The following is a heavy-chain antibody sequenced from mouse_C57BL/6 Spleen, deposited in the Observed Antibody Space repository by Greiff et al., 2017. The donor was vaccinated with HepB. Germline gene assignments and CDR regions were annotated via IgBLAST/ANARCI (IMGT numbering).Heavy chain of an antibody. V-gene: IGHV3-6*01. CDR3: AGGTTVVGYFDY. CDR1: GYSITSGYY. J-gene: IGHJ2*01. CDR2: ISYDGSN. D-gene: IGHD1-1*01. Sequence: EVQLVESGPGLVKPSQSLSLTCSVTGYSITSGYYWNWIRQFPGNKLEWMGYISYDGSNNYNPSLKNRISITRDTSKNQFFLKLNSVTTEDTATYYCAGGTTVVGYFDYWGQGTTLTVSS.